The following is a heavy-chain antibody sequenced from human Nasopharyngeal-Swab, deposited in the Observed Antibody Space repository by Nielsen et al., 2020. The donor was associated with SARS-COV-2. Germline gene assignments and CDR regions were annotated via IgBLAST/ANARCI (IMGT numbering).Heavy chain of an antibody. CDR1: GFTFSSYS. V-gene: IGHV3-21*01. CDR2: ISSSSSYI. J-gene: IGHJ4*02. CDR3: AKEGLLRGYSYGYLGDY. D-gene: IGHD5-18*01. Sequence: GESLKISCAASGFTFSSYSMNWVRQAPGKGLEWVSSISSSSSYIYYADSVKGRFTISRDNAKNSLYLQMNSLRAEDTAVYYCAKEGLLRGYSYGYLGDYWGQGTLVTVSS.